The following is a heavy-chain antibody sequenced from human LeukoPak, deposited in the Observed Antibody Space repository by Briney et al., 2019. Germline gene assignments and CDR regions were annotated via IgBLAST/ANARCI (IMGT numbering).Heavy chain of an antibody. D-gene: IGHD3-22*01. CDR2: IIPIFGTA. CDR3: ARDYYDGAFDI. J-gene: IGHJ3*02. Sequence: SVTVSCKATGGTFSSYAISWVRQAPGQGLEWMGGIIPIFGTANYAQKFQGRVTITADESTSTAYMELSSLRSEGTAVYYCARDYYDGAFDIWGQGTMVTVSS. V-gene: IGHV1-69*13. CDR1: GGTFSSYA.